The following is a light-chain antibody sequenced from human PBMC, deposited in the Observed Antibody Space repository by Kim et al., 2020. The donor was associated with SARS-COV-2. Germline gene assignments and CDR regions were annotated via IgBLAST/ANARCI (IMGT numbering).Light chain of an antibody. CDR1: TSNIGKNA. CDR3: AVWDDSLNAWV. CDR2: SND. Sequence: QRVTISCSGTTSNIGKNAVNWYHQFPGKAPKLLIYSNDVLPSGVSDRFSGSKSGTSASLAISGLQSEDEADYYCAVWDDSLNAWVFGGGTQLTVL. V-gene: IGLV1-36*01. J-gene: IGLJ3*02.